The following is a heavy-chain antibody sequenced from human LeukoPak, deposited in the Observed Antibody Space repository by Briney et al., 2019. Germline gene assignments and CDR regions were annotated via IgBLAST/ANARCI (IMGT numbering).Heavy chain of an antibody. Sequence: GGSLRLSCAASGFTFSSYWMSWVRQAPGKGLEWVANIKQDGSEKYYVDSVKGRFTISRDNAKNSLYLQMNSLRAEDTAVYYRARVGDDFWSGYSTRFDYWGQGTLVTVSS. J-gene: IGHJ4*02. CDR2: IKQDGSEK. CDR3: ARVGDDFWSGYSTRFDY. D-gene: IGHD3-3*01. V-gene: IGHV3-7*01. CDR1: GFTFSSYW.